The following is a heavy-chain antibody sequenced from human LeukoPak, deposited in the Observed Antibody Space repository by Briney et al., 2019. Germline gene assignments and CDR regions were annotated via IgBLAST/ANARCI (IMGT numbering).Heavy chain of an antibody. CDR3: ARNWSGPYYFDY. Sequence: SETLSLTCTVSGGSISSGGYYWTWIRQPPGKGLEWIGYMSQSGSTYYNPSLKSRVTISVDTSKSQFSLKLTSVTAADTAVYYCARNWSGPYYFDYWGQGTLVTVSS. CDR1: GGSISSGGYY. J-gene: IGHJ4*01. D-gene: IGHD3-3*01. CDR2: MSQSGST. V-gene: IGHV4-31*03.